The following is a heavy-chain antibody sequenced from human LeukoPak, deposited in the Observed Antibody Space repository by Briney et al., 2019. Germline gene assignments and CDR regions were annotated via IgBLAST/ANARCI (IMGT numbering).Heavy chain of an antibody. D-gene: IGHD3-22*01. CDR3: VISKSNYEAVS. CDR1: GSSITTYTH. Sequence: SETLSLTCTVSGSSITTYTHWGWIRQSPGKGLEWIASIHHTGNTYYNPSLESRVTISIDTSKNQFSLEVRSVTAADTAFYFCVISKSNYEAVSWGPGTLVTVSS. V-gene: IGHV4-38-2*02. J-gene: IGHJ5*02. CDR2: IHHTGNT.